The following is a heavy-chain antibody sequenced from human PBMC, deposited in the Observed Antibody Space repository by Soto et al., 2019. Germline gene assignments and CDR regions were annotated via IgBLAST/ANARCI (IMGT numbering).Heavy chain of an antibody. CDR1: GFTFSSYG. J-gene: IGHJ4*02. V-gene: IGHV3-33*01. CDR3: ARSPSTVYFDS. D-gene: IGHD2-2*01. CDR2: VWYDGSDK. Sequence: RLSCAASGFTFSSYGTHWVRQAPGKGLEWVAVVWYDGSDKYYADSVKGRFTISRDNSKNTLFLQMNSLRAEDTAVYYCARSPSTVYFDSWGQGALVTVSS.